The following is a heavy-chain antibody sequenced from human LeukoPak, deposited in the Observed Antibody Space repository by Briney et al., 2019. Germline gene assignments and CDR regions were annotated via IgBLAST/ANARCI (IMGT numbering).Heavy chain of an antibody. Sequence: GGALRLSCAASGFTFSSYSMNWVRQAPGQGLEWVAVISYDGGNKYYADSVKGRFTISRDNSRSTLYLQMTSLRDEDTAVYYCARDLGASGSPRDWYYFDDWGQGTLVTVSS. V-gene: IGHV3-30*03. CDR2: ISYDGGNK. D-gene: IGHD1-26*01. CDR1: GFTFSSYS. CDR3: ARDLGASGSPRDWYYFDD. J-gene: IGHJ4*02.